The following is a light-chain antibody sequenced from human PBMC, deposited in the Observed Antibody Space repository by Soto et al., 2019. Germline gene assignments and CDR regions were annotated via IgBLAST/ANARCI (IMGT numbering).Light chain of an antibody. Sequence: HSVLTQPPSGSGSPGQSVAISCTVTSRDVGGYSYVSWYQQHPGKAPKLMIYEVNKRHSGVPDGFSGSKSGNTASLTVSGLQAEDEADYYCSSYAGSSNVFGTGSKVTV. CDR3: SSYAGSSNV. CDR2: EVN. J-gene: IGLJ1*01. V-gene: IGLV2-8*01. CDR1: SRDVGGYSY.